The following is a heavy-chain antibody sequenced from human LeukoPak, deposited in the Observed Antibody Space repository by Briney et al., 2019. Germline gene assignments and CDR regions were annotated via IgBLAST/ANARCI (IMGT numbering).Heavy chain of an antibody. J-gene: IGHJ4*02. CDR2: ISGSGGST. Sequence: GGSLRLSCAASGFTFSSYAMSWVRQAPGKGLGWVSAISGSGGSTYYADSVKGRFTISRDNSKNTLYLQMNSLRAEDTAVYYCARASLLGYCSSTSCYQFDYWGQGTLVTVSS. CDR3: ARASLLGYCSSTSCYQFDY. D-gene: IGHD2-2*01. CDR1: GFTFSSYA. V-gene: IGHV3-23*01.